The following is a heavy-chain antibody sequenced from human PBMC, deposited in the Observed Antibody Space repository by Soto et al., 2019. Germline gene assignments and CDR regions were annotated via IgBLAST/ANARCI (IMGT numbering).Heavy chain of an antibody. D-gene: IGHD3-9*01. J-gene: IGHJ3*02. V-gene: IGHV4-30-4*01. CDR2: IYYSGST. Sequence: SETLSLTCTVSGGSISSGDYYWSWIRQPPGKGLEWIGYIYYSGSTYYNPSLKSRVTISVDTSKNQFSLKLSSVTAADTAVYYCARGAHYYDILTGYAKGYAFDIWGQGTMVTVSS. CDR1: GGSISSGDYY. CDR3: ARGAHYYDILTGYAKGYAFDI.